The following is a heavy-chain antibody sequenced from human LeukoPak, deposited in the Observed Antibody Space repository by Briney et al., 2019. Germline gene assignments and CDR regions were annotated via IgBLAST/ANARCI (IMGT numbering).Heavy chain of an antibody. V-gene: IGHV3-30*18. CDR2: ISYDGSNK. J-gene: IGHJ3*02. CDR3: AKLPGGPSGRFEM. D-gene: IGHD3-10*01. CDR1: GFTFSSYG. Sequence: GGSLRLSCAASGFTFSSYGMHWVRQAPGKGLEWVAVISYDGSNKYYADSVKGRFTISRDNSKNTLYLQMNSLRAEDTAVYYCAKLPGGPSGRFEMWGQGTMVTVSS.